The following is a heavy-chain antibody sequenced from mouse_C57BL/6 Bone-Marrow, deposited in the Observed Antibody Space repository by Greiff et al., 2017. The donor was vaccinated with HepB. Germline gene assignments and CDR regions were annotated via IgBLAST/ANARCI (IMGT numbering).Heavy chain of an antibody. CDR3: ASKYYDSSYAMDY. J-gene: IGHJ4*01. Sequence: QVQLQQPGAELVKPGASVKMSCKASGYTFTSYWITWVKQRPGQGLEWIGDIYPGSGSTNYNEKFKSKATLTVDTSSSTAYMQLSSLTSADAAVYYCASKYYDSSYAMDYWGQGTSVTVSS. CDR1: GYTFTSYW. D-gene: IGHD2-4*01. V-gene: IGHV1-55*01. CDR2: IYPGSGST.